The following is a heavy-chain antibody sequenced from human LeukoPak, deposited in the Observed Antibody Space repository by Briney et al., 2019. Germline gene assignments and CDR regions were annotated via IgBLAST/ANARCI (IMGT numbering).Heavy chain of an antibody. Sequence: GGSLRLSCAASGFTVSSNYMSWVRQAPGKGLDWVSIIYSGGTTYYADSVKGRFAISRDISKNTLYLQMNSLRAEDTAVYYCARVDVTTMVRGVISEGAFDIWGQGTMVTVSS. J-gene: IGHJ3*02. CDR1: GFTVSSNY. D-gene: IGHD3-10*01. V-gene: IGHV3-53*01. CDR3: ARVDVTTMVRGVISEGAFDI. CDR2: IYSGGTT.